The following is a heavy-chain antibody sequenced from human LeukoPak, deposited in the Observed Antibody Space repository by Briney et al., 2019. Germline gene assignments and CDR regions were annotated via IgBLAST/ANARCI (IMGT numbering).Heavy chain of an antibody. Sequence: PGGSLRLSCAASGFTVSSNYMSWVRQAPGKGLEWVSVIYSGGSTYYADSVKGRFTISRDNSKNTLYLQMNSLRAEDTAVYYCERAPSYGDYTFDYWGQGTLVTVSS. V-gene: IGHV3-53*01. J-gene: IGHJ4*02. D-gene: IGHD4-17*01. CDR1: GFTVSSNY. CDR3: ERAPSYGDYTFDY. CDR2: IYSGGST.